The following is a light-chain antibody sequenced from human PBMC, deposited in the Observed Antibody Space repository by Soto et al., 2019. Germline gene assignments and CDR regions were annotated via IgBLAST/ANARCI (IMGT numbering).Light chain of an antibody. Sequence: EIVMTQSPATLSVSPGERVTLSCRASQSVSRFLAWYQQRPGQAPRLLIYDTSTRATGVPARFSGSGSGTEFSLTISSLQSEDFAVYYCQQRSNWPITFGQGTRLEIK. CDR1: QSVSRF. CDR3: QQRSNWPIT. V-gene: IGKV3-15*01. J-gene: IGKJ5*01. CDR2: DTS.